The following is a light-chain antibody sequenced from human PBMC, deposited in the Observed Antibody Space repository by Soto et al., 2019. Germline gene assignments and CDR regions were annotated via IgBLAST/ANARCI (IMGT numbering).Light chain of an antibody. J-gene: IGKJ1*01. Sequence: DIVMTQSPLSLPVTPGEPASISCRSSQSLQHSNGYNYLDWYVQKPGQSPQILIYLASNRASGVPERFSGSGSGTDFTLKISRVEDEDVGVYYCMQALQTPAFGQGTKVEIK. V-gene: IGKV2-28*01. CDR1: QSLQHSNGYNY. CDR3: MQALQTPA. CDR2: LAS.